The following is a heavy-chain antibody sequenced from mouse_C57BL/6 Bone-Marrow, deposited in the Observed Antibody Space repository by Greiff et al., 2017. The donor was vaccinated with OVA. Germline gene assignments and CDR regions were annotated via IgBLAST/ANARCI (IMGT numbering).Heavy chain of an antibody. Sequence: VKLLESGAELARPGASVKLSCKASGYTFTSYGISWVKQRTGQGLEWIGEIYPRSGNTYYNEKFKGTATLTADKSSSTAYMELRSLTSEDSAVYFCAKERINWDLAYWGQGTLVTVSA. CDR3: AKERINWDLAY. J-gene: IGHJ3*01. V-gene: IGHV1-81*01. CDR1: GYTFTSYG. D-gene: IGHD4-1*02. CDR2: IYPRSGNT.